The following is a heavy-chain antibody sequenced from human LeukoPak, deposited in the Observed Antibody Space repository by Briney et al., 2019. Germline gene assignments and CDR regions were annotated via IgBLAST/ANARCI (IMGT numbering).Heavy chain of an antibody. CDR2: IRSKAYGGTT. CDR1: GFTFGDYA. CDR3: TRYRQLIDY. J-gene: IGHJ4*02. V-gene: IGHV3-49*04. D-gene: IGHD6-13*01. Sequence: GGSLRLSCTASGFTFGDYAMSWVRQAPGKGLEWVGFIRSKAYGGTTEYAASVKGRFTISRDDSKNIAYLQMNSLKTEDTAVYYCTRYRQLIDYWGQGTLVTVSS.